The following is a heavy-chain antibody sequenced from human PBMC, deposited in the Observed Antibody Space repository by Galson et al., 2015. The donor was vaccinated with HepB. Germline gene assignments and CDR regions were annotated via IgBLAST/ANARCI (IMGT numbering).Heavy chain of an antibody. CDR3: ARRYCSSTSCYPVYYYYGMDV. J-gene: IGHJ6*02. Sequence: SVKVSCKASGYTFTSYAMHWVRQAPGQRLEWMGWINAGNGNTKYSQKFQGRVTITRDTSASTAYMELSSLRSEDTAVYYCARRYCSSTSCYPVYYYYGMDVWGQGTTVTVSS. V-gene: IGHV1-3*01. D-gene: IGHD2-2*01. CDR2: INAGNGNT. CDR1: GYTFTSYA.